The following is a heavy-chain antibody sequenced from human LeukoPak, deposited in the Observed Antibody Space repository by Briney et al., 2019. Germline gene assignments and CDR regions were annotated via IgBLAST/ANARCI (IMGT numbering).Heavy chain of an antibody. CDR1: GGTFSSYA. Sequence: SVKVSCKASGGTFSSYAISWVRQAPGQGLEWMGGIIPIFGTANYAQKFQGRVTITTDESTSTAYMELSRLRSDDTAVYYCARKRGVGVDRNAFDIWGQGTMVTVSS. J-gene: IGHJ3*02. CDR2: IIPIFGTA. D-gene: IGHD3-3*01. V-gene: IGHV1-69*05. CDR3: ARKRGVGVDRNAFDI.